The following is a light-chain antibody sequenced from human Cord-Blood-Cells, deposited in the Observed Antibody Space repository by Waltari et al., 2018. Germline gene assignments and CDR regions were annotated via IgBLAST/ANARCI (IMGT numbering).Light chain of an antibody. CDR2: DVS. CDR1: SSDVGGYHY. J-gene: IGLJ3*02. Sequence: QSALTQPASGSGSPGQSITISCTGTSSDVGGYHYVSWYQQHPGKAPKLMIYDVSKRPSGVSNRFSGSKSGNTASLTISGLQAEDEADYYCSSYTSSSTWVFGGGTKLTVL. V-gene: IGLV2-14*01. CDR3: SSYTSSSTWV.